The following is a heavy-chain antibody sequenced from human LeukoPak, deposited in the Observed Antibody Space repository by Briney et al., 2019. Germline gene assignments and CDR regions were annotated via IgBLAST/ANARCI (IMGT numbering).Heavy chain of an antibody. CDR3: ASCNDSSGYFAY. CDR2: VNTNTGNP. J-gene: IGHJ4*02. V-gene: IGHV7-4-1*02. Sequence: ASVKVSCKPSGYTFTDYAVNWVRQAPGQGLEYMGWVNTNTGNPTYAQGFTGRFVFSSDSSVSTAYLQITSLKADDSAIYFCASCNDSSGYFAYWGQGTLVTVSS. D-gene: IGHD3-22*01. CDR1: GYTFTDYA.